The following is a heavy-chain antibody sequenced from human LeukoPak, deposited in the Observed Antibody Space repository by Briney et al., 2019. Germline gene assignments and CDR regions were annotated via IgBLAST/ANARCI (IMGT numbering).Heavy chain of an antibody. CDR3: ARDGTFDI. Sequence: GASVKVSCKASGYTFTDYYMHWVRQAPGQGLEWMGWINPDSSVTNYPQKFQGRVTMTRDTSSSTAYMELIRLRSDDTAVYYCARDGTFDIWGQGTMVTVSS. CDR1: GYTFTDYY. V-gene: IGHV1-2*02. D-gene: IGHD2-15*01. CDR2: INPDSSVT. J-gene: IGHJ3*02.